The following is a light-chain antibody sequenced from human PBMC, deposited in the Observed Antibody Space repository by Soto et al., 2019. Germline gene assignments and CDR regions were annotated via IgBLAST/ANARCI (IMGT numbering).Light chain of an antibody. CDR2: GTS. CDR3: QQYNTWPPIT. V-gene: IGKV3-20*01. CDR1: QSVSSSY. J-gene: IGKJ5*01. Sequence: EIVLTQSPGTLSLSPGERATLSCRASQSVSSSYLAWYQQKPGQAPRLLIYGTSSRATGIPDRFSGSGSGADFTLTISSLQSEDFAVYYCQQYNTWPPITFGQGTRLEIK.